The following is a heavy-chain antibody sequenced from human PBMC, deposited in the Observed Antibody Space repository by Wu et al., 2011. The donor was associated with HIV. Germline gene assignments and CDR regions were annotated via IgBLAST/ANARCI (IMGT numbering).Heavy chain of an antibody. D-gene: IGHD4-17*01. CDR2: IIPIFGTA. CDR3: ARDPHPVDYDYYYYGMDV. J-gene: IGHJ6*02. Sequence: QVQLVQSGAEVKKPGSSVKVSCKASGGTFSSYAISWVRQAPGQGLEWMGGIIPIFGTANYAQKFQGRVTITTDESTSTAYMELSSLRSEDTAVYYCARDPHPVDYDYYYYGMDVWGQGTTVTVSS. V-gene: IGHV1-69*05. CDR1: GGTFSSYA.